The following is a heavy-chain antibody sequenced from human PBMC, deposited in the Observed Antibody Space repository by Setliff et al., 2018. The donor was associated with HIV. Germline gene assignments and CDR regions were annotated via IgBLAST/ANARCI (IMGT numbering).Heavy chain of an antibody. CDR1: GYTFTTYA. Sequence: ASVKVSCKASGYTFTTYAIHWVRQAPGQRLEFMGWINAGNGNTKYSQRFQGRVTIAIDTSASTAYMELRSLRSDDTAVYYCARGYCSSTSCYGIYYFDNWGQGTPVTVSS. D-gene: IGHD2-2*01. CDR2: INAGNGNT. V-gene: IGHV1-3*01. CDR3: ARGYCSSTSCYGIYYFDN. J-gene: IGHJ4*02.